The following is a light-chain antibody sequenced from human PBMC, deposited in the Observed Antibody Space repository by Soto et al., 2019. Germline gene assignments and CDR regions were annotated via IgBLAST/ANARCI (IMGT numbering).Light chain of an antibody. CDR2: WAS. Sequence: DIVMTQSPDSLAVSLGERATINCKSSQSVLYSSNNENYLAWYQQKPGQPPRLLIYWASPRVSGVPDRFSGSGSGTDFTLTISSLQAEDVAVYYCQQHYSTPETFGQGTKVEIK. CDR1: QSVLYSSNNENY. J-gene: IGKJ1*01. V-gene: IGKV4-1*01. CDR3: QQHYSTPET.